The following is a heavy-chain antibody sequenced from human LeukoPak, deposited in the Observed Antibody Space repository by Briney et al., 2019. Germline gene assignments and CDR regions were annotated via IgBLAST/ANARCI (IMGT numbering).Heavy chain of an antibody. CDR1: GGTFSSYA. V-gene: IGHV1-69*13. CDR2: IIPIFGTA. Sequence: ASVKVSCKASGGTFSSYAISWVRQAPGQGLEWMGGIIPIFGTANYAQKFQGRVTITADESTSTAYMELSSLRSEDTAVYYCARGGDYYDSSELDYWGQGTLVTVSS. J-gene: IGHJ4*02. D-gene: IGHD3-22*01. CDR3: ARGGDYYDSSELDY.